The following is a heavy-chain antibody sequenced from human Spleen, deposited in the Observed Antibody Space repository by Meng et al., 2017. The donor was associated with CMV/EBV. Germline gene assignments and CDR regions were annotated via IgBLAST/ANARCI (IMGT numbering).Heavy chain of an antibody. CDR1: GFMFDDYP. V-gene: IGHV3-43*01. D-gene: IGHD3-16*01. CDR3: AKGTYDYADY. Sequence: LSWADSGFMFDDYPMHWVRQAPGKGLEWVSLISWNGVSASYADSVKGRFTISRDNSKNSLYLQMNSLTTEDTALYYCAKGTYDYADYWGQGTLVTVSS. CDR2: ISWNGVSA. J-gene: IGHJ4*02.